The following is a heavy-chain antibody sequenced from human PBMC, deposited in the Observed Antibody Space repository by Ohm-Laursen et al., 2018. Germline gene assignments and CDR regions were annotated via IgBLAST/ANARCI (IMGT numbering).Heavy chain of an antibody. V-gene: IGHV3-30*03. D-gene: IGHD5/OR15-5a*01. CDR2: ISYDGSNK. Sequence: SLRLSCTASGFTFSSYGMHWVRQAPGKGLEWVALISYDGSNKYYADSVKGRFTISRDNAKNSLYLQMNSLRAEDTAVYYCASSVDVGAFDIWGQGTMVTVSS. CDR1: GFTFSSYG. J-gene: IGHJ3*02. CDR3: ASSVDVGAFDI.